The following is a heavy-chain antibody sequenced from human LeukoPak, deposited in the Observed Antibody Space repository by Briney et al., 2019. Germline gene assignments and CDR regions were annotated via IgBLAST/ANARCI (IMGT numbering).Heavy chain of an antibody. D-gene: IGHD1-26*01. CDR2: INPNSGGT. V-gene: IGHV1-2*02. Sequence: ASVKVSCKASGYTFTGYYMHWVRQAPGQGLEWMGWINPNSGGTNYAQKFQGRVTMTRDTSISTAYMELSRLRSDDAAVYYCARPASGSSGFDPWGQGTLVTVSS. J-gene: IGHJ5*02. CDR1: GYTFTGYY. CDR3: ARPASGSSGFDP.